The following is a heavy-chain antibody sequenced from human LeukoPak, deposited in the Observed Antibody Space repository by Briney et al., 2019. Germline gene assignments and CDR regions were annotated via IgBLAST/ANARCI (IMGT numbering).Heavy chain of an antibody. Sequence: ASVKVSCKASGYTFTGYYMHWVRQAPGQGLEWMGWTNPNSGGTNYAQKFQGRVTMTRDTSISTAYMELSRLRSDDTAVYYCARVKVDQLLSPRGYWFDPWGQGTLVTVSS. V-gene: IGHV1-2*02. CDR3: ARVKVDQLLSPRGYWFDP. CDR1: GYTFTGYY. CDR2: TNPNSGGT. D-gene: IGHD2-2*01. J-gene: IGHJ5*02.